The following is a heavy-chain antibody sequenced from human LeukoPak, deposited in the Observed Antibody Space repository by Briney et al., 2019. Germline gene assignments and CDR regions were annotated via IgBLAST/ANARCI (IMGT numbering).Heavy chain of an antibody. CDR1: GFTFSSYS. D-gene: IGHD3-9*01. J-gene: IGHJ4*02. CDR3: ARDALGYDILTGYYDDRYPGY. Sequence: GRSLRLSCAASGFTFSSYSMNWVRQAPGKGLEWVSYISSSSSTIYYADSVKGRFTISRDNAKNSLYLQMNSLRAEDTAVYYCARDALGYDILTGYYDDRYPGYWGQGTLVTVSS. CDR2: ISSSSSTI. V-gene: IGHV3-48*01.